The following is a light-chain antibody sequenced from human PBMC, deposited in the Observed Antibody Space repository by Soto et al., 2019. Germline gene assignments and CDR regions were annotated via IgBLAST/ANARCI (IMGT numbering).Light chain of an antibody. CDR1: RDISTW. CDR3: QQSDSFPWT. J-gene: IGKJ5*01. V-gene: IGKV1-12*01. Sequence: DIQMTQSPSSVSASVGDRVTITCRASRDISTWLAWYQQKPGTAPKLLIYAASSLQSGVPSRFSGSGSGTDFTLTISNLQPEDFATYYCQQSDSFPWTFGQGTRLDIK. CDR2: AAS.